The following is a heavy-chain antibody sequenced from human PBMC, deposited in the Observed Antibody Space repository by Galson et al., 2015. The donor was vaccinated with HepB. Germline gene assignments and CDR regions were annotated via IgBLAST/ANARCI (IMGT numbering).Heavy chain of an antibody. J-gene: IGHJ4*02. CDR2: VDPEDGET. CDR1: GYTFSGYY. Sequence: VKVSCKVSGYTFSGYYMHWVQQAPGKGLEWMGLVDPEDGETIYAEKFQGRVTITADTSTDTAYMELSSLRSEDTAVYYCVRTVSYYYDSSGPLYDYWGQGTLVTVSS. D-gene: IGHD3-22*01. V-gene: IGHV1-69-2*01. CDR3: VRTVSYYYDSSGPLYDY.